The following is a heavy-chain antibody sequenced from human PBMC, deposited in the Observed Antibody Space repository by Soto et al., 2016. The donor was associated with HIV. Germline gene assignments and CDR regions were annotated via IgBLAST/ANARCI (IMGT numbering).Heavy chain of an antibody. J-gene: IGHJ3*02. D-gene: IGHD1-1*01. CDR2: INPNSGGT. Sequence: QVQLVQSGAEVKKPGASVKVSCKASGYTFTNYAITWVRQAPGQGLEWMGWINPNSGGTNYAQKFQGRVTMTRDTSISTAYMELSRLRSDDTAVYYCARVGYDWNDAGAFDIWGQGTMVTVSS. V-gene: IGHV1-2*02. CDR1: GYTFTNYA. CDR3: ARVGYDWNDAGAFDI.